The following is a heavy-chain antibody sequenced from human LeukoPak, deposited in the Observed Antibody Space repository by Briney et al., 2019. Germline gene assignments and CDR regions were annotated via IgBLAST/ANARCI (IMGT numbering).Heavy chain of an antibody. J-gene: IGHJ4*02. CDR1: GGTFSNYA. CDR2: INPNSGGT. D-gene: IGHD1-26*01. Sequence: ASVKVSCKASGGTFSNYAINWVRQAPGQGLEWMGRINPNSGGTNYAQKFQGRVTMTRDTSVSTAYMELSRLRSDDTAVYYCARADHYYSGSYYDYWGQGTLVTVSS. CDR3: ARADHYYSGSYYDY. V-gene: IGHV1-2*06.